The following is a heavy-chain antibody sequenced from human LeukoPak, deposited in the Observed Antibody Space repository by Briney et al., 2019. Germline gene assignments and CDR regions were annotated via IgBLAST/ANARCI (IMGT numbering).Heavy chain of an antibody. CDR1: GFTFSSYA. J-gene: IGHJ3*02. CDR3: AKVGGSYRYIHDAFDI. V-gene: IGHV3-23*01. D-gene: IGHD3-16*02. CDR2: FSGSGGST. Sequence: GGSLRLSCAASGFTFSSYAMSWVRQAPGKGLEWVSAFSGSGGSTYYADSVKGRFTISRDNFKNTLYLQMNSLRAEDTAVYYCAKVGGSYRYIHDAFDIWGQGTMVTVSS.